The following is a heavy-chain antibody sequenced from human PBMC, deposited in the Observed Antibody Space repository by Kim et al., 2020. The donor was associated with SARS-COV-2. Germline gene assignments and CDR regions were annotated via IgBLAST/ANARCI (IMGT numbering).Heavy chain of an antibody. CDR2: IYYSGST. Sequence: SETLSLTCTVSGGSISSYYWSWIRQPPGKGLEWIGYIYYSGSTNYNPSLKSRVTISVDTSKNQFSLKLSSVTAADTAVYYCARADRPIAVAGYFDYWGQGTLVTVSS. CDR3: ARADRPIAVAGYFDY. D-gene: IGHD6-19*01. V-gene: IGHV4-59*13. CDR1: GGSISSYY. J-gene: IGHJ4*02.